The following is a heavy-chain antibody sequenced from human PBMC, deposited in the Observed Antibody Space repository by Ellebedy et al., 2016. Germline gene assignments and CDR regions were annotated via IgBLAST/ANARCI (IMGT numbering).Heavy chain of an antibody. CDR3: ARAHYGSGSYSHFDY. Sequence: ASVKVSCKASGYTFTSYYIHWVRQAPGQGLEWMGIINPSGGRTNYAQKLQGRVTMTRDASTSTVYMELSSLRSEDPAVYYCARAHYGSGSYSHFDYWGQGTLVTVSS. CDR2: INPSGGRT. J-gene: IGHJ4*02. V-gene: IGHV1-46*01. CDR1: GYTFTSYY. D-gene: IGHD3-10*01.